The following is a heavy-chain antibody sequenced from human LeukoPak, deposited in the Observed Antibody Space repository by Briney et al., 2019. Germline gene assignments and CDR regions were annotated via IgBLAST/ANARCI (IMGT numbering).Heavy chain of an antibody. CDR1: GFTFSSYS. V-gene: IGHV3-21*01. CDR3: AKDRIGYCSSASCPYDY. J-gene: IGHJ4*02. D-gene: IGHD2-2*03. CDR2: ISSSSSYI. Sequence: GGSLRLSCAASGFTFSSYSMNWVRQAPGKGLEWVSFISSSSSYIYYADSVKGRFTISRDNAKNSLYLQMNSLRAEDTGVYYCAKDRIGYCSSASCPYDYWGQGTLVTVSS.